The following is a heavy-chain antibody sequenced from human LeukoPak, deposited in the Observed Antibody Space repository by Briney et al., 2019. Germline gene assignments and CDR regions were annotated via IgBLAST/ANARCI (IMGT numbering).Heavy chain of an antibody. CDR3: ARDRVVVPAAIGGGYYYYMDV. J-gene: IGHJ6*03. Sequence: SETLSLTCTISGGSLSSYYWSWIRQPAGKGLEWIGRIYTSGSTNYNPSLKSRVTMSVDTSKNQFSLKLSSVTAADTAVYYCARDRVVVPAAIGGGYYYYMDVWGKGTTVTVSS. CDR1: GGSLSSYY. V-gene: IGHV4-4*07. CDR2: IYTSGST. D-gene: IGHD2-2*02.